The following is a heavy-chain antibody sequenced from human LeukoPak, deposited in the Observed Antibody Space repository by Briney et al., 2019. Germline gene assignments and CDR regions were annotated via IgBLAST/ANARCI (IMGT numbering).Heavy chain of an antibody. Sequence: GASVKVSCKVSGYTLTELSMHWVRQAPGKGLEWMGGFDPEGGETIYAQKFQGRVTMTEDTSTDTAYMELSSLRSEDTAVYYCARSGLSFGVATPLRNKHLYMDVWGKGTTVTVSS. CDR2: FDPEGGET. CDR3: ARSGLSFGVATPLRNKHLYMDV. CDR1: GYTLTELS. D-gene: IGHD3-3*01. J-gene: IGHJ6*03. V-gene: IGHV1-24*01.